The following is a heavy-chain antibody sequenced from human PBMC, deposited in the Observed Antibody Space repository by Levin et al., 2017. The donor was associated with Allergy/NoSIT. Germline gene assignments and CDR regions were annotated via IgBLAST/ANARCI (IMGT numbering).Heavy chain of an antibody. CDR1: GYTLTELS. J-gene: IGHJ4*02. D-gene: IGHD2-2*01. CDR3: ATGIVVVPAARSGIDY. CDR2: FYPEDGET. V-gene: IGHV1-24*01. Sequence: ASVKVSCKVSGYTLTELSMHWVRQAPGKGLEWMGGFYPEDGETIYAQKFQGRVTMTEDTSTDTAYMELSSLRSEDTAVYYCATGIVVVPAARSGIDYWGQGTLVTVSS.